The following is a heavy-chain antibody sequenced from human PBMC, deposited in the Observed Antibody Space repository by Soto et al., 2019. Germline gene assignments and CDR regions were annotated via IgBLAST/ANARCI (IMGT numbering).Heavy chain of an antibody. CDR3: ARSPMGKKQPGRYYYYMDV. CDR1: GGSISSNTYY. V-gene: IGHV4-39*01. CDR2: SYYSGST. D-gene: IGHD3-10*01. Sequence: QLQLQESGPGLVKPSETLSLTCTVSGGSISSNTYYWGWIRQPPGKGLEWIGSSYYSGSTYYNPSLKSRVTISVDTSKNQFSLKLSSVTAADTAMYYCARSPMGKKQPGRYYYYMDVWGKGTTVTVSS. J-gene: IGHJ6*03.